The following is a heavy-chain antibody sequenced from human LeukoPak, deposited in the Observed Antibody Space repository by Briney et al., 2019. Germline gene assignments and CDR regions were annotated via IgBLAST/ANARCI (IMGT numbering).Heavy chain of an antibody. V-gene: IGHV3-48*03. D-gene: IGHD2-8*01. CDR3: AKVGASEWSIVLGPIKY. CDR2: ISSSGSTI. Sequence: GGSLRLSCAASGVTFSSYEMNWVRQAPGKGLEWVSYISSSGSTIYYADSVKGRFTISRDNAKNSLYLQMSSLRAEDTAVYYCAKVGASEWSIVLGPIKYWGQGTLVSVSS. J-gene: IGHJ4*02. CDR1: GVTFSSYE.